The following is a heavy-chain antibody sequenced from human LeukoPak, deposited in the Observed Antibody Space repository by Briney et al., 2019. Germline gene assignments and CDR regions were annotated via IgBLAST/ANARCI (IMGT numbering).Heavy chain of an antibody. CDR3: ARDSGSRPEYYFDY. CDR1: GFTFSSYA. CDR2: ISYEGSNK. D-gene: IGHD5-12*01. V-gene: IGHV3-30*04. Sequence: PGGSLRLSCAASGFTFSSYAMHWVRQAPGKGLEWVAVISYEGSNKYYADSVKGRFTISRDNSKNTLYLQMNSLRAEDTAVYYCARDSGSRPEYYFDYWGQGTLVTVSP. J-gene: IGHJ4*02.